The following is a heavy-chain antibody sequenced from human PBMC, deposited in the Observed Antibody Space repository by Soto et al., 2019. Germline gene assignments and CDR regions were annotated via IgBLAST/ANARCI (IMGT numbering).Heavy chain of an antibody. CDR2: IYYSGST. V-gene: IGHV4-39*01. D-gene: IGHD1-1*01. Sequence: QLQLQESGPGLVKPSETLSLTCTVSGASISIGSYSWGWIRQPPGKGLEWIGSIYYSGSTYYNPSLKSRVTISVDTSKNQFSLKLSSVTAADTAVYYCARLESNWNDDYWGQGTLVTVSS. CDR3: ARLESNWNDDY. CDR1: GASISIGSYS. J-gene: IGHJ4*02.